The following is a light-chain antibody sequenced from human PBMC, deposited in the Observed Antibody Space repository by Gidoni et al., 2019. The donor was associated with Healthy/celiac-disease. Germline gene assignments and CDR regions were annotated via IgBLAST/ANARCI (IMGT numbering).Light chain of an antibody. CDR2: GAS. V-gene: IGKV3-15*01. CDR3: QQYNNWPPNT. CDR1: QSVSSN. J-gene: IGKJ2*01. Sequence: EIVMTQSPATLSVSPGERATLSCRASQSVSSNLAWYQLKPGQAPRLLISGASTRATGIPARFSGSGSGTKFTLTISSLQSEDFAVYYCQQYNNWPPNTFGQGTKLEIK.